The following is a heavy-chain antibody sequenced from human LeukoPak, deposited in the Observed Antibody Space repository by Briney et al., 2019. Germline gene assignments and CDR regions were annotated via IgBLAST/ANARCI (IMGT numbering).Heavy chain of an antibody. J-gene: IGHJ4*02. D-gene: IGHD3-22*01. V-gene: IGHV3-23*01. CDR3: AKESHYDSSGYYYSDS. CDR1: GFTFSSYA. CDR2: ISGSGGST. Sequence: PGGSLRLSCAASGFTFSSYAMSWVRQAPGKGLEWVSAISGSGGSTYYADSVKGRFTISRDNSKNTLYLQMNSLRAEDTAVYYCAKESHYDSSGYYYSDSWGQGTLVTVSS.